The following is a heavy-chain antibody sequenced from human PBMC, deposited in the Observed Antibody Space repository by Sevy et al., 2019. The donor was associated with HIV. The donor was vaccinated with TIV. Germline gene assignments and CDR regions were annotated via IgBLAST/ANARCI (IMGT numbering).Heavy chain of an antibody. CDR3: VKEGGGEGGDH. V-gene: IGHV3-30*02. CDR2: IKYDGSNK. Sequence: GGSLRLSCAASGFSFSSYGMHWVRQAPGKGLEWMSYIKYDGSNKDYADPVKGRFTFSSDNSKNTLYLQMNSLRVEDTAVLYCVKEGGGEGGDHWGQGTLVTVSS. CDR1: GFSFSSYG. D-gene: IGHD2-21*01. J-gene: IGHJ4*02.